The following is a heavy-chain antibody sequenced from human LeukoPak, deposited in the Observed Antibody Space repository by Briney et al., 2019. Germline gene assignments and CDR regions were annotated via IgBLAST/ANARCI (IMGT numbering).Heavy chain of an antibody. CDR1: GGSFSGYY. D-gene: IGHD5-24*01. Sequence: KPSETLSLTCAAYGGSFSGYYWSWIRQPPGKGLEWIGEINHSGSTNYNPSLKSRVTISVDTSKNQFSLKLSSVTAADTAVYYCATSRGRDGYNGAMDYWGQGTLVTVSS. CDR2: INHSGST. CDR3: ATSRGRDGYNGAMDY. J-gene: IGHJ4*02. V-gene: IGHV4-34*01.